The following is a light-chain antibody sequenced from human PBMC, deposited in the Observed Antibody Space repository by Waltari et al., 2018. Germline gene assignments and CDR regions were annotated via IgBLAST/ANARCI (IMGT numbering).Light chain of an antibody. J-gene: IGLJ3*02. CDR1: SSDVGRANL. Sequence: QPALPQPAPVSGSPGQSTTISCPGTSSDVGRANLVSWYQQPPGKAPKLMIYEGSKRPSGVSNRFSGSKSGKTASLTISGLQAEDEADYYCCSYVGSSTFGVFGGGTELTVL. CDR3: CSYVGSSTFGV. CDR2: EGS. V-gene: IGLV2-23*03.